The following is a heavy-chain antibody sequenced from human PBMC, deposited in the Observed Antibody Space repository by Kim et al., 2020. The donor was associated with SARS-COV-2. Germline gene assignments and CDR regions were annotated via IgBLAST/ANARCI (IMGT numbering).Heavy chain of an antibody. Sequence: ASVKVSCKASGYTFTSYAMHWVRQAPGQRLEWMGWINAGNGNTKYSQKFQGRVTITRDTSASTAYMELSSLRSEDTAVYYCARERGYGYERGWFDPWGQGTLVTVSS. CDR1: GYTFTSYA. CDR2: INAGNGNT. D-gene: IGHD5-18*01. V-gene: IGHV1-3*01. J-gene: IGHJ5*02. CDR3: ARERGYGYERGWFDP.